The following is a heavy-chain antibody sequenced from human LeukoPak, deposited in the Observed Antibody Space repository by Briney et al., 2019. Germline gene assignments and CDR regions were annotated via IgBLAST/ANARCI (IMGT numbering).Heavy chain of an antibody. J-gene: IGHJ4*02. CDR1: GFXFSSFA. CDR3: VKDPSGNYLYFDY. CDR2: ISSDGGRT. V-gene: IGHV3-64D*09. Sequence: GGSLRLSCSASGFXFSSFAMFWVRQAPGKGLEYVSGISSDGGRTNYADSVKARFTISRDNSKVTLYLQMTSLRPEDTAIYYCVKDPSGNYLYFDYWGQGTLVTVSS. D-gene: IGHD1-26*01.